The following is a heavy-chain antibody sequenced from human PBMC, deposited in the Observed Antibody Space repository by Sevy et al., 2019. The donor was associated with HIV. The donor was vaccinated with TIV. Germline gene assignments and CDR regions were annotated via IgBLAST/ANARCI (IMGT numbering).Heavy chain of an antibody. J-gene: IGHJ6*02. D-gene: IGHD4-17*01. CDR1: GFTFSDYY. CDR3: ARDHVKDGDLGDYYYYAMDV. V-gene: IGHV3-11*01. Sequence: GGSLRLSCAASGFTFSDYYMSWIRQAPGKGLEWVSYISGSDNSIYYADSMKGRFTISRDNAKNSLYLQMNSLRAEDTAVYYCARDHVKDGDLGDYYYYAMDVWGQGTTVTVSS. CDR2: ISGSDNSI.